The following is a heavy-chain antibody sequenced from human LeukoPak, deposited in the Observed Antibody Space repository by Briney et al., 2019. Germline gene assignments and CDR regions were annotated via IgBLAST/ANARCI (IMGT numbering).Heavy chain of an antibody. J-gene: IGHJ4*02. CDR3: AKDHQQWLVGLYYY. CDR2: ISGSGGST. Sequence: GGSLRLSCAASGFTFSSYAMSWVRQAPGKGLEWVSVISGSGGSTYYADSVKGRFTISRDNSKNTLYLQMNSLRAEDTAVYYCAKDHQQWLVGLYYYWGQGTLVTVSS. CDR1: GFTFSSYA. D-gene: IGHD6-19*01. V-gene: IGHV3-23*01.